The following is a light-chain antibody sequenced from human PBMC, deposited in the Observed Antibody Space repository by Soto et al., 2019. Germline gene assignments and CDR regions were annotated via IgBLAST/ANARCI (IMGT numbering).Light chain of an antibody. J-gene: IGKJ4*01. Sequence: IHMTQSPSALSAAIGARVSISCRASQSIGNYLNWYQQKPGKAPKLLIYAASSLQSGVPSRFSGSGSGTDFTLTINSLQPEDFATYYCQQSYSTPLTFGGGTKVDI. V-gene: IGKV1-39*01. CDR3: QQSYSTPLT. CDR2: AAS. CDR1: QSIGNY.